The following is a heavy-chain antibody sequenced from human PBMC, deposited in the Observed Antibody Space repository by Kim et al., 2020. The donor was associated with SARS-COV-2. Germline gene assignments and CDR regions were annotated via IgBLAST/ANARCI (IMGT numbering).Heavy chain of an antibody. Sequence: KGRFTISRDNAKNSLDLQMNSLRAEDTAVYYCARAIRFLENNYYYYGMDVWGQGTTVTVSS. J-gene: IGHJ6*02. D-gene: IGHD3-3*01. V-gene: IGHV3-48*03. CDR3: ARAIRFLENNYYYYGMDV.